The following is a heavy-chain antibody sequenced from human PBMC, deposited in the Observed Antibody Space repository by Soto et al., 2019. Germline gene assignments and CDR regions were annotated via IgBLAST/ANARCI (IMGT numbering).Heavy chain of an antibody. J-gene: IGHJ5*02. CDR2: IYYSGST. Sequence: PSETLSLTCTVSGGSISSSSYYWGWIRQPPGKGLEWIGSIYYSGSTYYNPSLKSRVTISVDTSKNQFSLKLSSVTAADTAVYYCARQYGHGHWFDPWGQGTPVTISS. CDR1: GGSISSSSYY. D-gene: IGHD4-17*01. CDR3: ARQYGHGHWFDP. V-gene: IGHV4-39*01.